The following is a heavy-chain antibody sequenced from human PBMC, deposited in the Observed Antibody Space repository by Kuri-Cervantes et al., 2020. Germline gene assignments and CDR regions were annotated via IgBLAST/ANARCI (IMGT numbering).Heavy chain of an antibody. V-gene: IGHV3-66*01. CDR1: GFTVSSNY. Sequence: GGSLRPSCAASGFTVSSNYMSWVRQVPGKGLEWVSVIYSGGSTYYADSVKGRFTISRDNSKNTLYLQMNSLRAEDTAVYYCARIVGATRFFDYWGQGTLVTVSS. CDR3: ARIVGATRFFDY. D-gene: IGHD1-26*01. J-gene: IGHJ4*02. CDR2: IYSGGST.